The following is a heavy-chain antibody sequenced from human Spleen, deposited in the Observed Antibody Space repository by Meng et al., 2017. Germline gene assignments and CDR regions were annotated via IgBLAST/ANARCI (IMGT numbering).Heavy chain of an antibody. CDR3: LIDHDSSAYSFKL. J-gene: IGHJ4*02. Sequence: GESLKISCAVSGGTFSASDIHWVRQASGKGLEWVGRIRSKAGSFATAYPASVKGRFTISRDNSKGTLFLQMNNLRAEDTALYHCLIDHDSSAYSFKLWGQGTVVTVSS. D-gene: IGHD3-22*01. CDR1: GGTFSASD. CDR2: IRSKAGSFAT. V-gene: IGHV3-73*01.